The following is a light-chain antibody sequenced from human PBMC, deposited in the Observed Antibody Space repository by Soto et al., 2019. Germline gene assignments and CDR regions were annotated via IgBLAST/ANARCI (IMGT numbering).Light chain of an antibody. CDR2: GAS. J-gene: IGKJ2*01. Sequence: EIVLTQSPGTLSSSPGERATLSCRASQSVSSNYIAWYQQNPGQAPRLLIYGASTRATGIPDRFSGSGSGTDFTLTISRLEPEDFAVYFCQQYGRSPPFAFGQGTKVEIK. V-gene: IGKV3-20*01. CDR1: QSVSSNY. CDR3: QQYGRSPPFA.